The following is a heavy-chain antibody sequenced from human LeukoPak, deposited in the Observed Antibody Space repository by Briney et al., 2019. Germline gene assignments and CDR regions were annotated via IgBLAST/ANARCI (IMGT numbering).Heavy chain of an antibody. CDR3: ARGDGGSGSYYNGGLDY. D-gene: IGHD3-10*01. CDR2: IGTAGDT. CDR1: GFTFRSDD. J-gene: IGHJ4*02. Sequence: GGSLRLSCAASGFTFRSDDMHWVRQATGKGLEWVSAIGTAGDTYYPGSVKGRFTISRENAKNSLYLQMKSLRAGDTAVYYCARGDGGSGSYYNGGLDYWGQGTLVTVSS. V-gene: IGHV3-13*04.